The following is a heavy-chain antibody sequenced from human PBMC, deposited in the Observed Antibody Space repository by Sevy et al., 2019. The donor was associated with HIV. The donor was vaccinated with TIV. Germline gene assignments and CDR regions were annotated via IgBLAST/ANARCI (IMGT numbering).Heavy chain of an antibody. D-gene: IGHD3-10*01. CDR2: INPNSGGT. J-gene: IGHJ3*02. CDR1: GYTFTGYY. V-gene: IGHV1-2*02. CDR3: AIEYGSGSLAAFDI. Sequence: ASVKVSCKASGYTFTGYYMHWVRQAPGQGLEWMGWINPNSGGTNYAQKFQGRVTMTRDTSISTAYIELSRLRSDDTAVYYCAIEYGSGSLAAFDIWGQGTMVTVSS.